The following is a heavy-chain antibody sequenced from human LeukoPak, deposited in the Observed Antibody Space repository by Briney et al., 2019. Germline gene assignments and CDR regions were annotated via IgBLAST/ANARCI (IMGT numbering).Heavy chain of an antibody. CDR3: ARDGCSSTSCYTYEYFQH. J-gene: IGHJ1*01. D-gene: IGHD2-2*02. V-gene: IGHV4-4*07. Sequence: SETLSLTCTVSGGSISSYYWSWIRQPAGKGLEWIGRIYTSGSTNYNPSLKSRVTMSVDTSKNQFSLKLSSVTAADTAVYYCARDGCSSTSCYTYEYFQHRGQGTLVTVSS. CDR1: GGSISSYY. CDR2: IYTSGST.